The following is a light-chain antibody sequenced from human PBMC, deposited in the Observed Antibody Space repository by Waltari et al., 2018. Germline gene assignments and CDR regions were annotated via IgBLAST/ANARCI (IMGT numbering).Light chain of an antibody. CDR2: GVN. CDR3: SSYTTSGTLV. V-gene: IGLV2-14*01. Sequence: QSAPTQPASVSGSPGQSLTISCTGTSSDVGGCDFASWHQQYPGKAPKVMIYGVNNRPSGVSNRFSGSKSGNTASLIISGLQADDEADYYCSSYTTSGTLVFGTGTKVTVL. J-gene: IGLJ1*01. CDR1: SSDVGGCDF.